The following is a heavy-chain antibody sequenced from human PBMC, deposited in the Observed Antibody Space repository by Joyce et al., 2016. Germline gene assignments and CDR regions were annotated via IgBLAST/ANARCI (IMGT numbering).Heavy chain of an antibody. V-gene: IGHV3-30*18. Sequence: QVQLVESGGGVVQPGRSLRLSCAASGFTFSSYGIHWVRQAPGKGLEWVAVRSYDGSNKYYGDSVKGRFTISRDNSKNTLYLQMNSLKTEDTAVYYCAKDEQIYSSACYIFDYWGQGTLVTVSS. D-gene: IGHD6-19*01. CDR3: AKDEQIYSSACYIFDY. CDR2: RSYDGSNK. J-gene: IGHJ4*02. CDR1: GFTFSSYG.